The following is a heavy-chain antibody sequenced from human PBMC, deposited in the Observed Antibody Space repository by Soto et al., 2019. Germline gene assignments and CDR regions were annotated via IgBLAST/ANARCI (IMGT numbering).Heavy chain of an antibody. CDR2: ISSSGSTI. D-gene: IGHD3-9*01. CDR3: ARGAEDYDILTGLFDY. V-gene: IGHV3-11*01. CDR1: GFTFSDYY. J-gene: IGHJ4*02. Sequence: GGSLRLSCAASGFTFSDYYMSWIRQAPGKGLEWVSYISSSGSTIYYADSVKGRFTISRDNAKNSLYLQMNSLRAEDTAVYYCARGAEDYDILTGLFDYRGQGTLVTVSS.